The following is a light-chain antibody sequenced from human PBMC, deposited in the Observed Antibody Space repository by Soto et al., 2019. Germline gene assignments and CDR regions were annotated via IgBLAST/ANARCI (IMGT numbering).Light chain of an antibody. Sequence: DIQLTQSPSFLSASVGDRVTITCRASQGISSYLAWYQQRPGKAPKLLMYGASTLQSGLPSRFSGSASGTTFTLTINHLQPEDCATYYCQQRNNFPRTFGQGTTVAI. V-gene: IGKV1-9*01. J-gene: IGKJ1*01. CDR3: QQRNNFPRT. CDR2: GAS. CDR1: QGISSY.